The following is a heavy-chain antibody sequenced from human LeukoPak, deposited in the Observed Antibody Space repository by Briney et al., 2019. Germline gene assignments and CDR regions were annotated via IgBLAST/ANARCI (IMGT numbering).Heavy chain of an antibody. D-gene: IGHD6-13*01. V-gene: IGHV3-30-3*01. Sequence: GRSLRLSCAASGFTFSSYAMHWVRQAPGKGLEWVAVISYDGSNKYYADSVKGRFTISRDNAKNSLYLQMNSLRAEDTAVYYCARDQGRGRDSSSWFPFDYWGQGTLVTVSS. CDR1: GFTFSSYA. J-gene: IGHJ4*02. CDR3: ARDQGRGRDSSSWFPFDY. CDR2: ISYDGSNK.